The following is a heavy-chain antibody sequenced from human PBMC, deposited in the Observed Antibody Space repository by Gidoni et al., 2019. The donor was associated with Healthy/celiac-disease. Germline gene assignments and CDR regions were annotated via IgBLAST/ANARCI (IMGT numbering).Heavy chain of an antibody. CDR1: GGSFSGYY. V-gene: IGHV4-34*01. J-gene: IGHJ2*01. Sequence: QVQLQQWGAGLLKPSETLSLTCAVHGGSFSGYYWSWIRQPPGKGLEWIGEINHSGSTNYNPSLKSRVTISVDTSKNQFSLKLSSVTAADTAVYYCARVSWGYCSGGSCPPVDWYFDLWGRGTLVTVSS. CDR2: INHSGST. D-gene: IGHD2-15*01. CDR3: ARVSWGYCSGGSCPPVDWYFDL.